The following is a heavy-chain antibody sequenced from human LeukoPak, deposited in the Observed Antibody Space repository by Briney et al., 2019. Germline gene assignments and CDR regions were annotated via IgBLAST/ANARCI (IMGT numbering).Heavy chain of an antibody. CDR2: IIGGAGST. CDR1: GFTFSSFA. V-gene: IGHV3-23*01. Sequence: QTGGSLRLSCAASGFTFSSFAMSWIRQAPGKGLEWVSGIIGGAGSTYYADSVKGRFTISGDNSKNTLFLQMNSLRAEDTAVYYCAHGAMYQLDYWGQGTLVIVSS. D-gene: IGHD2-2*01. CDR3: AHGAMYQLDY. J-gene: IGHJ4*02.